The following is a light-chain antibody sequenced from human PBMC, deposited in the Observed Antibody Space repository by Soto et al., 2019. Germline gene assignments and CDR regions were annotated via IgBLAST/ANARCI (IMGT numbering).Light chain of an antibody. CDR3: SSYTSNSTYV. J-gene: IGLJ1*01. Sequence: QSVLTQPASVSGSPGQSITISCTGTSSDVGGYNYVSWYQQHPGKVPKLMIYEVSNRPSGVSNRFSGSKSGNTASLTISGLQAEDEADYYCSSYTSNSTYVFGTGTKLTVL. CDR2: EVS. CDR1: SSDVGGYNY. V-gene: IGLV2-14*01.